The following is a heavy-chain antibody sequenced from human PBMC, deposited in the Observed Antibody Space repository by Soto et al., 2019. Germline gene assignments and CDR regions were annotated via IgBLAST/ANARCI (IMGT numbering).Heavy chain of an antibody. V-gene: IGHV4-34*01. J-gene: IGHJ5*02. Sequence: PSETLSLTCAVYGGSFSGYYWSWIRQPPGKGLEWIGEINHSGSTNYNPSLKSRVTISVDTSKNQFSLKLSSVTAADTAVYYCARGGLRFGFWSGYYQDWFDPWGQGTLVTVSS. D-gene: IGHD3-3*01. CDR3: ARGGLRFGFWSGYYQDWFDP. CDR1: GGSFSGYY. CDR2: INHSGST.